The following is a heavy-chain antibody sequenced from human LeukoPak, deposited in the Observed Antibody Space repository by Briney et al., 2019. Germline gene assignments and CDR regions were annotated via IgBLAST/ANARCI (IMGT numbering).Heavy chain of an antibody. J-gene: IGHJ3*02. CDR1: GGSISDYS. CDR3: ARVPYDYYYDSSKGAFDI. V-gene: IGHV4-59*01. D-gene: IGHD3-22*01. CDR2: IYYSGSA. Sequence: SETLSLTCTVSGGSISDYSWSWIRQPPGKGLEWIGNIYYSGSANHNPSLKSRVTISVDTSKNQFSLKLSSVTAADTAVYYCARVPYDYYYDSSKGAFDIWGQGTMVTVSS.